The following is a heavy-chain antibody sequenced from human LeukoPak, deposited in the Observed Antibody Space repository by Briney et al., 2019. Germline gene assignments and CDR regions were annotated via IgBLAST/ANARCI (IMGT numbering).Heavy chain of an antibody. CDR2: INHSGST. D-gene: IGHD3-9*01. V-gene: IGHV4-34*01. J-gene: IGHJ4*02. Sequence: SETLSLTCAVYGGSFSGYYWSWIRQPPGKGLEWIGEINHSGSTNYNPSLKSRVTISVDTSKNQFSLKLSSVTAADTAVYYCARHALLYYDILTGYYPRGHYFDYWGQGTLVTVSS. CDR1: GGSFSGYY. CDR3: ARHALLYYDILTGYYPRGHYFDY.